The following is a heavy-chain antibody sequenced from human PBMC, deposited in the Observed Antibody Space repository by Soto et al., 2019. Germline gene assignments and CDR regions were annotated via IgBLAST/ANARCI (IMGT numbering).Heavy chain of an antibody. J-gene: IGHJ4*02. CDR2: IFHTGNT. Sequence: QVQLQESGPGLVKPSGTLSLTCTISGVSISSGKWWSWVRQPPGEVLEWIGEIFHTGNTDYKPSLKSRVSILVDKSKNQFSLNLDSVTAADTAVYYCARNLFDSRGYPPEVWGQGILVTVSS. CDR1: GVSISSGKW. CDR3: ARNLFDSRGYPPEV. V-gene: IGHV4-4*02. D-gene: IGHD3-22*01.